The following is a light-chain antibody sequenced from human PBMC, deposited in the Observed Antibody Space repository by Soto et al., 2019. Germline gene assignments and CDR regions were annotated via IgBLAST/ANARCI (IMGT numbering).Light chain of an antibody. J-gene: IGLJ3*02. CDR3: QSYDSSLRGWV. CDR1: SSDIGAGYD. CDR2: GNS. V-gene: IGLV1-40*01. Sequence: QSVLTQPPSVSGAPGQRVTISCIGSSSDIGAGYDVHWYQQLPGTAPKLLIYGNSNRPSGVPDRFSGSKSGTSASLAITGLQAEDEADYYCQSYDSSLRGWVFGGGTKLTVL.